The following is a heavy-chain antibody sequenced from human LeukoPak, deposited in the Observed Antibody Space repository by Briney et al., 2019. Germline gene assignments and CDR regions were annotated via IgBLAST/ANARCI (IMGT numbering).Heavy chain of an antibody. V-gene: IGHV1-2*02. Sequence: EASVKVSCKASGYTFTSYYMHWVRQAPGQGLEWIGWINPNSGGTNYAQKFQGRVTMTRDTSISTAYMELSRLRSDDTAVYYCARDYYGSGTIGNWFDPWGQGTLVTVSS. CDR3: ARDYYGSGTIGNWFDP. CDR1: GYTFTSYY. D-gene: IGHD3-10*01. CDR2: INPNSGGT. J-gene: IGHJ5*02.